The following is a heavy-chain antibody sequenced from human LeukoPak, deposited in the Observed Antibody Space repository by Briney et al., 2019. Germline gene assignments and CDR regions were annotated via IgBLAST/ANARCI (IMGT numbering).Heavy chain of an antibody. D-gene: IGHD1-7*01. J-gene: IGHJ4*02. CDR3: ARTGGTGTTSFVY. V-gene: IGHV1-69*05. CDR2: IIPIFGAA. CDR1: GGTFSSYA. Sequence: GSSVKVSCKASGGTFSSYAISWVRQAPGQGLEWMGGIIPIFGAANYAQKFQGRVTITTDESTSTAYMELSSLRSEDTAVYYCARTGGTGTTSFVYWGQGTLATVSS.